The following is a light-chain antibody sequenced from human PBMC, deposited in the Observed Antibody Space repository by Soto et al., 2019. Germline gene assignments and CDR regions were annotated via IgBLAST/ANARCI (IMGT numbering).Light chain of an antibody. Sequence: EIVMTQSPATLSVSPGERTTLSCRASQSVGNNLAWYQQKPGQAPRLLIYVAYTRATGIPARFSGSWSGTDFTLTISSLKSEDFAVSYCKHYKYRPPKTFGQGTKVEMK. CDR3: KHYKYRPPKT. V-gene: IGKV3-15*01. J-gene: IGKJ1*01. CDR1: QSVGNN. CDR2: VAY.